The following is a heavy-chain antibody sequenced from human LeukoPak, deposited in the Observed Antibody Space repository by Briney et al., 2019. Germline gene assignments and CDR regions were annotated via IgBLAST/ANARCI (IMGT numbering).Heavy chain of an antibody. J-gene: IGHJ4*02. CDR1: GGSFSGYY. Sequence: SSETLSLTCAVYGGSFSGYYWSWIRQSPGKGLGWIGEIKHSGGTNYNPSLKRRVTLSVDRSKNQFSLKLSSVTAADTAVYYCASYRVTGDFDSWGQGTLVTVSS. CDR2: IKHSGGT. CDR3: ASYRVTGDFDS. V-gene: IGHV4-34*01. D-gene: IGHD3-16*02.